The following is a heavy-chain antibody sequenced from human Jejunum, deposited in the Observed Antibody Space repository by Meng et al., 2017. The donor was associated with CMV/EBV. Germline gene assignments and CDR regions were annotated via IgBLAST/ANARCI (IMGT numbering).Heavy chain of an antibody. CDR3: ARDRVGEPTFDY. CDR2: ISTYNDDR. CDR1: GYTFTGYG. Sequence: SGYTFTGYGISWVRQAPGQGLEWMGWISTYNDDRNYVQKFQARVTMTTDTSTSTAYMELRSLKSDDTAVYYCARDRVGEPTFDYWGQGTTVTVSS. D-gene: IGHD1-26*01. J-gene: IGHJ4*03. V-gene: IGHV1-18*01.